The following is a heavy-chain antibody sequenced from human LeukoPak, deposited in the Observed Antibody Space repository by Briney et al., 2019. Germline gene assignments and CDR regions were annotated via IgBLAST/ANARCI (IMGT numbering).Heavy chain of an antibody. CDR2: INPSGGST. D-gene: IGHD3-10*01. J-gene: IGHJ3*02. V-gene: IGHV1-46*01. Sequence: ASVKVSCKASGYTFTSYYMHWVRQAPGQGLEWMGIINPSGGSTSYAQKFQGRVTMTRDTSTSTVYMELSSLRSEDTAVYYCAKDFYGSGSYYTVALDIWGQGTVVTVS. CDR1: GYTFTSYY. CDR3: AKDFYGSGSYYTVALDI.